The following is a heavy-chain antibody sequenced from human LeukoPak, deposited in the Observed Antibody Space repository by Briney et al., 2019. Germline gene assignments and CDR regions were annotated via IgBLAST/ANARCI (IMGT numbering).Heavy chain of an antibody. CDR1: GFTFSDYY. Sequence: GGSLRLSCAASGFTFSDYYMSWIRQAPGKGLEWVSYISSSGSTIYYADSVKGRFTISRDNAKNSLYLQMNSLRAEDTAVYYCARDHLPGDYVFFDYWGQGTLVTVSS. V-gene: IGHV3-11*01. CDR3: ARDHLPGDYVFFDY. D-gene: IGHD4-17*01. CDR2: ISSSGSTI. J-gene: IGHJ4*02.